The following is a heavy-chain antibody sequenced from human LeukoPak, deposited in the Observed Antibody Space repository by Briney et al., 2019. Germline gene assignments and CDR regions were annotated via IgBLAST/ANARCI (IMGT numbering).Heavy chain of an antibody. CDR3: VRGSLASGVVVYYYYYLDV. J-gene: IGHJ6*03. CDR1: GFTFSSYA. Sequence: QARGSLRLSCAASGFTFSSYAMSWVREAPGKGVEWVSGISGSGGSTYYADSVKGRFTISRDNAKNSLYLQMNSLRAEDTAVYYCVRGSLASGVVVYYYYYLDVWGKGTTVTVSS. D-gene: IGHD3-3*01. CDR2: ISGSGGST. V-gene: IGHV3-23*01.